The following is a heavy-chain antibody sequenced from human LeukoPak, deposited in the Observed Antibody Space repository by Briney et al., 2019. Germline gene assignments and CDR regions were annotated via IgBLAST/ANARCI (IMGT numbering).Heavy chain of an antibody. CDR1: GGSIGSGGYY. J-gene: IGHJ4*02. CDR3: ARGDGYNLRAFDY. D-gene: IGHD5-24*01. V-gene: IGHV4-31*03. CDR2: IYYSGST. Sequence: SQTLSLTCTVSGGSIGSGGYYWSWIRQHPGKGLEWIGYIYYSGSTYYNPSLKSRVTISVDTSKNQFSLKLSSVTAADTAVYYCARGDGYNLRAFDYWGQGTLVTVSS.